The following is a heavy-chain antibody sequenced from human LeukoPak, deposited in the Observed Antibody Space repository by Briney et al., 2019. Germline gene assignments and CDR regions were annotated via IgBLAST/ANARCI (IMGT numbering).Heavy chain of an antibody. CDR3: AKDRLIDGYSSSWYPIWYFDY. CDR1: GFTFSTYT. CDR2: ITTSSSYI. D-gene: IGHD6-13*01. Sequence: PGGSLRLSCAASGFTFSTYTMNWVRQAPGKGLEWVSSITTSSSYIYYADSVKGRFTISRDNSKNTLYLQMNSLRAEDTAVYYCAKDRLIDGYSSSWYPIWYFDYWGQGTLVTVSS. J-gene: IGHJ4*02. V-gene: IGHV3-21*04.